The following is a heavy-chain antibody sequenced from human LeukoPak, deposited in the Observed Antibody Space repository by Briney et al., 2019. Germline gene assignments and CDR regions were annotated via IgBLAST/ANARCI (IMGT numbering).Heavy chain of an antibody. CDR3: ARGIGLRYFDWTFDY. CDR2: MNPNSGNT. Sequence: GASVKVSCKASGYTFTSYDINWVRQATGQGLEWMGWMNPNSGNTGYAQKFQGRVTITRNTSISTAYMELSSLRSEDTAVYYCARGIGLRYFDWTFDYWGQGTLVTVSS. D-gene: IGHD3-9*01. CDR1: GYTFTSYD. V-gene: IGHV1-8*03. J-gene: IGHJ4*02.